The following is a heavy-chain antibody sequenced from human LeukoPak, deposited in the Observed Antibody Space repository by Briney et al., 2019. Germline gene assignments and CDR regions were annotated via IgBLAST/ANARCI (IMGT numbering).Heavy chain of an antibody. CDR3: ARGFYCTSTSCSTGFDY. J-gene: IGHJ4*02. V-gene: IGHV3-21*01. Sequence: GGSLRLSCAASGFTFSSYSMNWVRQAPGKGLEWVSSISSSSSYIYYADSVKGRFTISRDNAKNSLYLQMNSLRVEDTAVYYCARGFYCTSTSCSTGFDYWGQGTLVTVSS. D-gene: IGHD2-2*01. CDR2: ISSSSSYI. CDR1: GFTFSSYS.